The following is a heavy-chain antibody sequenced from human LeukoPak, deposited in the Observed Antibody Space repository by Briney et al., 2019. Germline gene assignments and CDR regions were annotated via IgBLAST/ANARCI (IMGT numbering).Heavy chain of an antibody. J-gene: IGHJ4*02. V-gene: IGHV3-15*01. CDR3: TGEYCSGGSCYSLVLSDY. CDR1: GFTFSNAW. D-gene: IGHD2-15*01. CDR2: IKSKTDGGTT. Sequence: GGSLRLSCAASGFTFSNAWMSWVRQAPGKGLEWVGRIKSKTDGGTTDYAAPVKGRFTISRDDSKNTLYLQMNTLKTEDTAVYYCTGEYCSGGSCYSLVLSDYWGQGTLVTVSS.